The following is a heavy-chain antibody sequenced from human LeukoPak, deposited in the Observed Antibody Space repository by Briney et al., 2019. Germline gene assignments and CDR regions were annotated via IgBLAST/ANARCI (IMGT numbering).Heavy chain of an antibody. CDR3: AMGGYSYGY. J-gene: IGHJ4*02. Sequence: PGRSLRLSCAASGFTFSSYAMSWVRQAPGKGLEWVSAISGSGGNTYYADSVKGRFTISRDNSRNTLYLQMNSLRAEDTAVYYCAMGGYSYGYWGQGTLVTVSS. D-gene: IGHD5-18*01. CDR2: ISGSGGNT. V-gene: IGHV3-23*01. CDR1: GFTFSSYA.